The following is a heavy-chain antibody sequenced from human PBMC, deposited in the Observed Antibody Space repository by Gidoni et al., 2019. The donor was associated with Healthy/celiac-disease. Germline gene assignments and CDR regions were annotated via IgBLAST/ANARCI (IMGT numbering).Heavy chain of an antibody. J-gene: IGHJ6*02. CDR1: GGSISSYY. D-gene: IGHD6-19*01. CDR2: IYYSGST. Sequence: QVQLQESGPGLVKPSETLSLTCTVSGGSISSYYWSWIRQPPGKGLEWIGYIYYSGSTNYNPSLKSRVTISVDTSKNQFSLKLSSVTAADTAVYYCARLVAGFTPAYYYYGMDVWGQGTTVTVSS. CDR3: ARLVAGFTPAYYYYGMDV. V-gene: IGHV4-59*01.